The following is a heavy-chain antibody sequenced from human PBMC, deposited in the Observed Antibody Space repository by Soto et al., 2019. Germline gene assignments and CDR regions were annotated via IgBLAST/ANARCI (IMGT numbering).Heavy chain of an antibody. V-gene: IGHV3-66*01. CDR3: ARDVRFELVPAGFDP. Sequence: EVQLVESGGGLVQPGGSLRLSCAASGFTVSSNYMSWVRQAPGKGLEWVSVIYSGGSTYYADSVKGRFTISRDNSKNTLYLQMNSLRAEDTAVYYCARDVRFELVPAGFDPWGQGTLVTVSS. CDR1: GFTVSSNY. D-gene: IGHD2-2*01. J-gene: IGHJ5*02. CDR2: IYSGGST.